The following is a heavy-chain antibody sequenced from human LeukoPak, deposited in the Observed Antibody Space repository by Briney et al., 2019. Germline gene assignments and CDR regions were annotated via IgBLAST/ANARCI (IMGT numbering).Heavy chain of an antibody. CDR2: INRNSDKV. Sequence: QPGGSLRLPCAGYGFTFDEYALHWVRQAPGKGLEWVSGINRNSDKVGYADSVKGRFTISRDNARNFLYLQMNNLRLEDTAMYYCTKDRYCPSTNCPVDYWGQGTLVTVSS. J-gene: IGHJ4*02. D-gene: IGHD2-2*01. CDR1: GFTFDEYA. CDR3: TKDRYCPSTNCPVDY. V-gene: IGHV3-9*01.